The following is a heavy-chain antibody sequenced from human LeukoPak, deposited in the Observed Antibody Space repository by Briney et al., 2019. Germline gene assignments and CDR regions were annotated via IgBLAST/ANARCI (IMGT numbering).Heavy chain of an antibody. J-gene: IGHJ3*02. CDR1: GDSITNFY. CDR3: ARWMGTWNAFDI. V-gene: IGHV4-59*01. CDR2: IYYTGST. D-gene: IGHD1-1*01. Sequence: SETLSLTCTVSGDSITNFYWNWIRQPPGKGREWIGYIYYTGSTTFNPSLKSRVTMSVDTSKNQFSLKLSSVTAADTAVYFCARWMGTWNAFDIWGQGTVVTVSS.